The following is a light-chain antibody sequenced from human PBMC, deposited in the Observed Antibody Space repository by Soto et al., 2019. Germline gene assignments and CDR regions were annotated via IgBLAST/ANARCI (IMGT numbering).Light chain of an antibody. CDR2: EVN. J-gene: IGLJ2*01. Sequence: QPVLTQPASVSGSPGQSITISCTGTSNDVGGFNYVSWYQQHPGKAPKLMIYEVNNRPSGVSNRFSGSKSGNTASLTISGLQAEDDADYYCASYTSRSTVVFGGGTKLTVL. CDR3: ASYTSRSTVV. CDR1: SNDVGGFNY. V-gene: IGLV2-14*01.